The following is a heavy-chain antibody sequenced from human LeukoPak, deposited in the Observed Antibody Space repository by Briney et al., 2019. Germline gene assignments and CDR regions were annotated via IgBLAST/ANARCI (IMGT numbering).Heavy chain of an antibody. CDR2: ISWNSGSI. V-gene: IGHV3-9*03. Sequence: GRSLRLSCAASGFTFDDYAMHWVRQAPGKGLERVSGISWNSGSIGYADSVKGRFTISRDNAKNSLYLQMNSLRAEDMALYYCAKGYSSGWGYWYFDLWGRGTLVTVSS. CDR3: AKGYSSGWGYWYFDL. D-gene: IGHD6-19*01. J-gene: IGHJ2*01. CDR1: GFTFDDYA.